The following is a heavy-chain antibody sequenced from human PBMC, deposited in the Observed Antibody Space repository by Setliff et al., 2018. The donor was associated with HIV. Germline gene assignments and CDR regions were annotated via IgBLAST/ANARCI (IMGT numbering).Heavy chain of an antibody. Sequence: PSETLSLTCSVSGGSISSGGHYWNWIRQHPGRGLEWIGYISNSGSTYYNPSLKGRPTISVDPSKNHFSLNLTSVTAADTAVYYCAGVPSGLWFGKWGNWGQGTLVTVSS. CDR3: AGVPSGLWFGKWGN. CDR2: ISNSGST. V-gene: IGHV4-31*03. CDR1: GGSISSGGHY. J-gene: IGHJ4*02. D-gene: IGHD3-10*01.